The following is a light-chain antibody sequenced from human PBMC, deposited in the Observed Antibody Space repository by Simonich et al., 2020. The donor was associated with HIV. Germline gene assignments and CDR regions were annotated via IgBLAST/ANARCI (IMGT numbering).Light chain of an antibody. V-gene: IGKV4-1*01. Sequence: DIVLTQSPDSLPVSLGEWATINCKSSQNLLYSSNNRHYLAWDQQKPGQPPKLLIYWAATRESGVPDRFSGSGSGTDFTLTISSLQAEDVAVYYCQQYYSTPLTFGGGTKVEIK. CDR3: QQYYSTPLT. J-gene: IGKJ4*02. CDR2: WAA. CDR1: QNLLYSSNNRHY.